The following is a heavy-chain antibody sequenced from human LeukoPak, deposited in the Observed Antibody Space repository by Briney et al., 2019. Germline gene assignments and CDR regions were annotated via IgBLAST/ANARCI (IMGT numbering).Heavy chain of an antibody. CDR3: ARVDYYDSSGSDY. J-gene: IGHJ4*02. V-gene: IGHV4-4*08. CDR2: IYTSGST. D-gene: IGHD3-22*01. Sequence: SETLSLTCTVSGGSISSYYWSWIRQPPGKGLEWIGRIYTSGSTNYNPSLKSRVTISVDTSKNQFSLKLSSVTAADTAVYYCARVDYYDSSGSDYWGQGTLVTVSS. CDR1: GGSISSYY.